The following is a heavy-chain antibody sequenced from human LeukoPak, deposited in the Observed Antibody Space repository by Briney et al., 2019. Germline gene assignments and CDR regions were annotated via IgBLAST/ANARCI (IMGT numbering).Heavy chain of an antibody. Sequence: ASVKVSCKASGYTFTSYAMHWVRQAPGQRLEWMGWINAGNGNTKYSQKFQGRVTITRDTSASTAYMELSSLRSEDTAVYYCARDSSYDILTGDPGDYWGQGTLVTVSS. CDR2: INAGNGNT. D-gene: IGHD3-9*01. J-gene: IGHJ4*02. CDR1: GYTFTSYA. V-gene: IGHV1-3*01. CDR3: ARDSSYDILTGDPGDY.